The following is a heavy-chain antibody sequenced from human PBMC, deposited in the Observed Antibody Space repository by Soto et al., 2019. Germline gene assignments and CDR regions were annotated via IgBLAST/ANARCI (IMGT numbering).Heavy chain of an antibody. CDR2: ISHDGINK. Sequence: GGSLILSCAASGFTFISYAMNWVRQAPGKGLEWVALISHDGINKYYADSVRGRFTISRDSSTNTLYLQMNSLRAADTAVYYCGRCTSTSCHLGSDYWGQGTLVTVTS. J-gene: IGHJ4*02. D-gene: IGHD2-2*01. CDR1: GFTFISYA. CDR3: GRCTSTSCHLGSDY. V-gene: IGHV3-30-3*01.